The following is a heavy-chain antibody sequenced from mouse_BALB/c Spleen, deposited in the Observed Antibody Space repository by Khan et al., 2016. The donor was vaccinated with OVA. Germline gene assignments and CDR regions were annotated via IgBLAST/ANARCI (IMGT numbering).Heavy chain of an antibody. CDR1: GFTFSSYA. J-gene: IGHJ1*01. CDR3: ARPPITTVVATSYWFFDV. V-gene: IGHV5-9-1*01. CDR2: ISSGGSYT. D-gene: IGHD1-1*01. Sequence: EVMLVESGGGLVQPGGSLKLSCAASGFTFSSYAMSWVRQTPEKRLEWVATISSGGSYTYYPDSVKGRFTISRDNAKNTLYLQMSSLRSEDTAMYYCARPPITTVVATSYWFFDVWGAGTTVTVSS.